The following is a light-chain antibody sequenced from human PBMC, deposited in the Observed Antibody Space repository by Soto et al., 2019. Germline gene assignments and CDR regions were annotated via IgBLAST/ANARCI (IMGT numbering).Light chain of an antibody. V-gene: IGKV3D-20*01. Sequence: EIVLTQSPATLSLSPGERATLSCGASQSVSSSYLAWYQQKPGLAPRLLIYDASSRATGIPDRFSGSGSGTDFTLTISRLEHEDFAVYYCQQYGSSPGPITFGQGTRLEIK. CDR3: QQYGSSPGPIT. CDR2: DAS. J-gene: IGKJ5*01. CDR1: QSVSSSY.